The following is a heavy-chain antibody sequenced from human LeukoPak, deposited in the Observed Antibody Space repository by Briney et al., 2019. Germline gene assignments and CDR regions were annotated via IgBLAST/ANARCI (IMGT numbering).Heavy chain of an antibody. CDR1: GFTFSNYA. D-gene: IGHD1-1*01. V-gene: IGHV3-23*01. CDR2: ISGSGGST. J-gene: IGHJ6*02. CDR3: AKGSGDWNQYYYYYGMDV. Sequence: GGSQRLSCAASGFTFSNYAMSWVRQAPGKGLEWVSAISGSGGSTYYADSVKGRFTISRDNSKNTLYLQMNSLRAEDTAVYYCAKGSGDWNQYYYYYGMDVWGQGTTVTVSS.